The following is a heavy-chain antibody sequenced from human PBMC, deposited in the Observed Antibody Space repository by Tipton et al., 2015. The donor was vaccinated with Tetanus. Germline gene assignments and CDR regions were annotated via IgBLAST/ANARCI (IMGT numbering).Heavy chain of an antibody. CDR1: GGSVRSGDYY. CDR2: ISASGST. Sequence: TLSLTCTVSGGSVRSGDYYWSWIRQPPGKGLEWLAYISASGSTNSNYSLKSRITISRDTSKNQFSLKLASVTAADTAMYYCARGSDIVVVPGVTRADWFDPWGQGTLVTVSS. CDR3: ARGSDIVVVPGVTRADWFDP. V-gene: IGHV4-61*08. J-gene: IGHJ5*02. D-gene: IGHD2-2*01.